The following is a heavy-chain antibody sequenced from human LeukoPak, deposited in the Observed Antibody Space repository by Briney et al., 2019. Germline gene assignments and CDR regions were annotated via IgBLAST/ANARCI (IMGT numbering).Heavy chain of an antibody. J-gene: IGHJ4*02. V-gene: IGHV3-48*02. D-gene: IGHD3-10*01. CDR3: ARDRRGGSGSYISDY. CDR2: ITSSSSTI. CDR1: GFTFRDYS. Sequence: GGSLRLSCAASGFTFRDYSLNWVRQAPGQGLEWLSYITSSSSTIHYADSVKGRFTISRDNAKNSLYLQMNSLRDEDTAVYYCARDRRGGSGSYISDYWGQGTLVTVSS.